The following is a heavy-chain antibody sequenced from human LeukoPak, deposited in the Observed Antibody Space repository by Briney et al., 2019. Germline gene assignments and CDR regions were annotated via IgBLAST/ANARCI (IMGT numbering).Heavy chain of an antibody. CDR1: GYTFAGYY. V-gene: IGHV1-2*02. CDR3: ARTAVAGIYYFDY. J-gene: IGHJ4*02. D-gene: IGHD6-19*01. Sequence: ASVKVSCKASGYTFAGYYMHWVRQAPGQGPEWMGWINPNSGGTNYAQKFQGRVTMIRDTSISTAYMELSRLRSDDTAVYYCARTAVAGIYYFDYWGQGTLVTVSS. CDR2: INPNSGGT.